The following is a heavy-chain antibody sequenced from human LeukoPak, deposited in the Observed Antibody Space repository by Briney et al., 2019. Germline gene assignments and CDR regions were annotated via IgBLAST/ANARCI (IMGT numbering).Heavy chain of an antibody. CDR2: ISGSADNT. J-gene: IGHJ4*02. Sequence: GGSLRLSCTASGFTLSSYAMSWVRQAPGEGLEWVSTISGSADNTNYAEAVKGRFTISRDNSKNTLYLQMNSLRAEDTAVYYCAKDIQAVAGSDYWGQGTLVTISS. CDR1: GFTLSSYA. V-gene: IGHV3-23*01. D-gene: IGHD6-19*01. CDR3: AKDIQAVAGSDY.